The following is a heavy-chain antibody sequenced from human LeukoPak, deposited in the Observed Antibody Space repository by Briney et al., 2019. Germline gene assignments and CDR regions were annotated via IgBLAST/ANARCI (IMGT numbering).Heavy chain of an antibody. CDR3: ARQTGSGLFTLP. Sequence: PSETLSLTCTVSGVSISSSNSYWGWIRQPPGKGLEWIGSIYYTGNTYYNASLKSRVTISIDTSKNQISLRLTSVTATDTAMYYCARQTGSGLFTLPGGQGTLVTVSS. CDR1: GVSISSSNSY. V-gene: IGHV4-39*01. D-gene: IGHD3/OR15-3a*01. CDR2: IYYTGNT. J-gene: IGHJ4*02.